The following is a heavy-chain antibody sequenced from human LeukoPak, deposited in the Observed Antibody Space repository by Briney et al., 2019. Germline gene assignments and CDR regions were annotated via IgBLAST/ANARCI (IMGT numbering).Heavy chain of an antibody. CDR2: IYTSGST. CDR1: GGSISSYY. Sequence: PSETLSLTCTVSGGSISSYYWSWIRQPAGKGLEWIGRIYTSGSTNYNPSLKSRVTMLVDTSKNHFFLTLSSVTTADPAVVYVSRDYFDYGDYVGSWAFDIWGQGTMVSVSS. V-gene: IGHV4-4*07. D-gene: IGHD4-17*01. J-gene: IGHJ3*02. CDR3: SRDYFDYGDYVGSWAFDI.